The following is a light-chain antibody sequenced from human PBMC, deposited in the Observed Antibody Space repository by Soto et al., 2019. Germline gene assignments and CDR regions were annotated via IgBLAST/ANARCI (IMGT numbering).Light chain of an antibody. J-gene: IGKJ5*01. CDR2: DAY. Sequence: VITKNPVTLSLSPGERATLSSLASQSFRGLLAWYQQKPGQAPRLLIYDAYNRATGIPPRFSGSGSGTDFTLTISSLEPEDSAVYYCQQRHMWPIRFGQVTRLENK. CDR3: QQRHMWPIR. CDR1: QSFRGL. V-gene: IGKV3-11*01.